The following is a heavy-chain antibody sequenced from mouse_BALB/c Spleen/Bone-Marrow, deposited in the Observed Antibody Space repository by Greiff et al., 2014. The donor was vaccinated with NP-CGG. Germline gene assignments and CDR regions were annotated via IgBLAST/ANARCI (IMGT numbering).Heavy chain of an antibody. CDR3: ARLGIRSFDY. V-gene: IGHV1-9*01. D-gene: IGHD3-1*01. CDR2: IFPGSGST. J-gene: IGHJ2*01. CDR1: GYRFNSYW. Sequence: QVHVKQSGADLMKPGASVKISCKASGYRFNSYWIQWVKQRPGHGLEWIGEIFPGSGSTNFNEKFKGKATFTAYTSSNTAYMQISSLTSEDSAVYYCARLGIRSFDYWGQGTTLTVSS.